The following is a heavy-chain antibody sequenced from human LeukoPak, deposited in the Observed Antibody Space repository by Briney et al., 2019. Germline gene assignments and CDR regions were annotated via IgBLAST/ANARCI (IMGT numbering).Heavy chain of an antibody. CDR2: ISSSSSYI. CDR3: ARALSSLRFDY. D-gene: IGHD4-17*01. J-gene: IGHJ4*02. CDR1: GFTFSSYS. V-gene: IGHV3-21*01. Sequence: GGSLRLSCAASGFTFSSYSMNWVRQAPGKGLEWVSSISSSSSYIYYADSVKGRFTISRDNAKNSLYLQTNSLRAEDTAVYYCARALSSLRFDYWGQGTLVTVSS.